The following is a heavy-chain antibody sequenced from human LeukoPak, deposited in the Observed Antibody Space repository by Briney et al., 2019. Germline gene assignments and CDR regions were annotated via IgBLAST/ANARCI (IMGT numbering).Heavy chain of an antibody. CDR2: ISYDGSNK. CDR3: AKDLEMATIIYYFDY. CDR1: GFTFSSYG. D-gene: IGHD5-24*01. Sequence: GGSLRLSCAASGFTFSSYGMHWVRQAPGKGLEWVAIISYDGSNKYYADSVKGRFTISRDNSKNTLYLQMNSLRAEDTAVYYCAKDLEMATIIYYFDYWGQGTLVTVSS. V-gene: IGHV3-30*18. J-gene: IGHJ4*02.